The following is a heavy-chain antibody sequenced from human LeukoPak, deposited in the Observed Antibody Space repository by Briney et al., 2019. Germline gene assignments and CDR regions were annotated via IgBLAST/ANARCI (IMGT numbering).Heavy chain of an antibody. J-gene: IGHJ3*02. CDR1: GYNFANYW. CDR3: ARQKYYYDSSGYLDAFDI. CDR2: IYPGDSDT. V-gene: IGHV5-51*01. D-gene: IGHD3-22*01. Sequence: GESLKISCKGSGYNFANYWIGWVRQMPGKGLEWMGIIYPGDSDTRYSPSFQGQVTISADKSISTAYLQWSSLKASDTAMYYCARQKYYYDSSGYLDAFDIWGQGTMVTVSS.